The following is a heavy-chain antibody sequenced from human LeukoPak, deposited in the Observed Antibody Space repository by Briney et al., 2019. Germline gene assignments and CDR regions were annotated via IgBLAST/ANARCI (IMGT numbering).Heavy chain of an antibody. V-gene: IGHV3-23*01. CDR3: ATLPRGSSRSSYYYYGMDV. CDR1: GFTFSSYA. D-gene: IGHD3-16*02. Sequence: GSLRLSCAASGFTFSSYAMSWVRQAPGKGLEWVSAISGSGGSTYYADSVKGRFTISRDNSKNTLYLQMNSLRAEDTAVYYCATLPRGSSRSSYYYYGMDVWGQGTTVTVSS. CDR2: ISGSGGST. J-gene: IGHJ6*02.